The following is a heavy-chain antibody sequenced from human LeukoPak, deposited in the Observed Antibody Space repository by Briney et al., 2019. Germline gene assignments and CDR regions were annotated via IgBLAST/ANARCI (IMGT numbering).Heavy chain of an antibody. Sequence: GGSLRLSCSVSGFTFSSHAMHWVRQAPGKGLECVAYISYDGSFQYHADSVKGRFTISRDNSKDILYLQMNSLRVDDLATYYCVGEVGSRQMNSWGQGTLVTVSS. CDR2: ISYDGSFQ. CDR1: GFTFSSHA. J-gene: IGHJ5*02. V-gene: IGHV3-30-3*01. CDR3: VGEVGSRQMNS. D-gene: IGHD1-26*01.